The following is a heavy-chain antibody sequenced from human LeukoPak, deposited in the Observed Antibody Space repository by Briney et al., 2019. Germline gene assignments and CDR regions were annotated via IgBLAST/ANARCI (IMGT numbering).Heavy chain of an antibody. D-gene: IGHD6-6*01. CDR1: GGTFSSYT. CDR3: AGTIAARRLYYYYMDV. Sequence: GASVKVSCKASGGTFSSYTISWVRQAPGQGLEWMGRIISILGIANYAQKFQGRVTITADKSTSTAYMELSSLRSEDTAVYYCAGTIAARRLYYYYMDVWGKGTTVTVSS. CDR2: IISILGIA. J-gene: IGHJ6*03. V-gene: IGHV1-69*02.